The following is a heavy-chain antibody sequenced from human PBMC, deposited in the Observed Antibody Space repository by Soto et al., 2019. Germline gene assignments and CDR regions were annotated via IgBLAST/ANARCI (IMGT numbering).Heavy chain of an antibody. CDR1: GGSISSYY. CDR2: IYYSGST. J-gene: IGHJ6*02. D-gene: IGHD3-3*01. CDR3: ARGRGLWSGYPGVIDYYGMDV. V-gene: IGHV4-59*01. Sequence: PSETLSLTCTVSGGSISSYYWSRIRQPPGKGLEWIGYIYYSGSTNYNPSLKSRVTISVDTSKNQFSLKLSSVTAADTAVYYCARGRGLWSGYPGVIDYYGMDVWGQGTSVTVSS.